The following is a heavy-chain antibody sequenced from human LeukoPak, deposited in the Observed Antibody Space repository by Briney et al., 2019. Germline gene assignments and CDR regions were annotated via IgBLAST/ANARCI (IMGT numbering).Heavy chain of an antibody. V-gene: IGHV5-51*01. CDR2: IYPGDSDT. CDR1: GYSFTSYW. Sequence: GESLKISCKGSGYSFTSYWIGWVRQMPGKGLEWMGIIYPGDSDTRYSPSFQGQVTISADKSISTAYLQWSSLKASDTAMYYCARPDYFETIGHAYYFDYWGQGTLVTVSS. J-gene: IGHJ4*02. CDR3: ARPDYFETIGHAYYFDY. D-gene: IGHD3-22*01.